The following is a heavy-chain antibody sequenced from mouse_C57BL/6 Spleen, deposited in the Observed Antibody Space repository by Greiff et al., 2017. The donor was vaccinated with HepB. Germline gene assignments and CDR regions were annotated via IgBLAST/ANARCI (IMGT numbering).Heavy chain of an antibody. CDR1: GFTFTDYY. Sequence: EVKLMESGGGLVQPGGSLSLSCAASGFTFTDYYMSWVRQPPGKALEWLGFIRNKANGYTTEYSASVKGRFTISRDNSQSILYLQMNALRAEDSATYYCARFLMVTTGHYYAMDYWGQGTSVTVSS. V-gene: IGHV7-3*01. CDR2: IRNKANGYTT. J-gene: IGHJ4*01. CDR3: ARFLMVTTGHYYAMDY. D-gene: IGHD2-2*01.